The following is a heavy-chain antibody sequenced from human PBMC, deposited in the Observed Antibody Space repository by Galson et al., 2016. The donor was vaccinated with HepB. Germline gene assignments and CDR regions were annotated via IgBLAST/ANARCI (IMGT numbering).Heavy chain of an antibody. CDR2: IYYSAST. V-gene: IGHV4-59*01. CDR3: ARLASYGMDV. Sequence: ETLSLTCTVSGGSISSYYWSWIRQPPGKGLEWIGYIYYSASTNYNPSLKSRLTISVDTSKNQFSLKLSSVTAADTAVYYCARLASYGMDVWGQGTTVTVS. CDR1: GGSISSYY. J-gene: IGHJ6*02.